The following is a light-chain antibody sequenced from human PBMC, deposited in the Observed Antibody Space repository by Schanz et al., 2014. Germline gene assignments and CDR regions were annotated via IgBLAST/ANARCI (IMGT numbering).Light chain of an antibody. J-gene: IGKJ1*01. Sequence: EFVLTQFPGTLSLSPGERVTLSCRASQSVSSYLAWYQQKPGQAPRVIINGASRRATGVPDRFSGSGSGTDFTLTISRLEPEDFAVYYCQHYSMSPLFGQGTKVEIK. V-gene: IGKV3-20*01. CDR2: GAS. CDR3: QHYSMSPL. CDR1: QSVSSY.